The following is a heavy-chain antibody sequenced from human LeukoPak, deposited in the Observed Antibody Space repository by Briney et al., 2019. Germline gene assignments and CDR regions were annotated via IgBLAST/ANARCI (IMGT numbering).Heavy chain of an antibody. V-gene: IGHV3-7*01. CDR1: GFTFSNAW. CDR3: ARRIVGPSSGGDY. Sequence: GGSLRLSCAASGFTFSNAWMSWVRQAPGKGLELVANIKQDGSEEYYVDSVQGRFTISRDNAKNSLYLQMNSLRVEDTAVYYCARRIVGPSSGGDYWGQGTPVTVSS. CDR2: IKQDGSEE. J-gene: IGHJ4*02. D-gene: IGHD1-26*01.